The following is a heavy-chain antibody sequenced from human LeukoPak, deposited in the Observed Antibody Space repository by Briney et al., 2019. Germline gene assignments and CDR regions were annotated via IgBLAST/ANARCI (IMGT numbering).Heavy chain of an antibody. CDR1: GFTFSSYG. Sequence: PGGSLRLSCAASGFTFSSYGMHWVRQAPGKGLEWVAVISYDGSNKYYADSVKGRFTISRDNSKNTLYLQMNSLRAEDTAVYYCAKDRPDYYDSSGYDSDFDYWGQGTPVTVSS. CDR3: AKDRPDYYDSSGYDSDFDY. V-gene: IGHV3-30*18. J-gene: IGHJ4*02. CDR2: ISYDGSNK. D-gene: IGHD3-22*01.